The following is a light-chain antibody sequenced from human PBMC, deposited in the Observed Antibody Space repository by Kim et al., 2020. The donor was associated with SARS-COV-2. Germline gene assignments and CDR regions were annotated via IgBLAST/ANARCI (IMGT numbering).Light chain of an antibody. CDR1: TGAVTPTHY. Sequence: PGGTVTLTCASSTGAVTPTHYPYWFQKKPGEVPRTLIFDTGSRHSWTPARFSGSLSGDKAVLTLAGARPEDEGDYYCLLSFSGIRVFGGGTQLTVL. CDR2: DTG. CDR3: LLSFSGIRV. V-gene: IGLV7-46*01. J-gene: IGLJ3*02.